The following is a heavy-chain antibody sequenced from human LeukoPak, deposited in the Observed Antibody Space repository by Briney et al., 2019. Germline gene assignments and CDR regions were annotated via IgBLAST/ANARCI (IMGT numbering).Heavy chain of an antibody. CDR3: AKDWLENYYGSGDWFDP. CDR2: ISGSGGST. Sequence: PGGSLRLSCAGSGFTFRIYAMSWVRQAPGKGLEWVSAISGSGGSTYYADSVKGRFTISRDNSKNTLYLQMNSLRAEDTAVYYCAKDWLENYYGSGDWFDPWGQGTLVTVSS. D-gene: IGHD3-10*01. J-gene: IGHJ5*02. CDR1: GFTFRIYA. V-gene: IGHV3-23*01.